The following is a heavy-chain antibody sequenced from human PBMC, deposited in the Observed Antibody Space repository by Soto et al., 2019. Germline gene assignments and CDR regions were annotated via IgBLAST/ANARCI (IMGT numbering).Heavy chain of an antibody. Sequence: GGSLRLSCAASGFTFSSYWMSWVRQAPGKGLEWVANIKQDGSEKYYVDSVKGRFTISRDNAKNSLYLQMNSLRAEDTAVYYCARLGIVPAKNDAFDIWGQGTMVTVSS. CDR2: IKQDGSEK. CDR3: ARLGIVPAKNDAFDI. J-gene: IGHJ3*02. D-gene: IGHD2-2*01. CDR1: GFTFSSYW. V-gene: IGHV3-7*01.